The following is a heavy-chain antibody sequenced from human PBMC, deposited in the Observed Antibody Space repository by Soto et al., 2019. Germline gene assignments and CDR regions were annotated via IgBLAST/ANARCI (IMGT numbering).Heavy chain of an antibody. J-gene: IGHJ4*02. V-gene: IGHV3-7*01. CDR1: AFTFSSYW. CDR2: IKQDGSEK. CDR3: ARDGTNGSWDPVAY. D-gene: IGHD6-13*01. Sequence: VGSLRHSCAASAFTFSSYWMSWVRQAPGKGLEWVANIKQDGSEKYYVDSVKGRFTISKDNAKNSLHLQMNSLRAEDTPVYYCARDGTNGSWDPVAYWVKGTLVTGSS.